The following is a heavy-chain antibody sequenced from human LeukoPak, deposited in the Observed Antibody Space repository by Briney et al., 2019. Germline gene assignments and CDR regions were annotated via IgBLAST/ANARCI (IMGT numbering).Heavy chain of an antibody. CDR2: ISGSGGST. J-gene: IGHJ6*02. V-gene: IGHV3-23*01. CDR3: ARGIDTYCSRANCYVDNFYGLDV. CDR1: GFTFSSYA. D-gene: IGHD2-2*01. Sequence: GGSLRLSCAASGFTFSSYAMSWVRQAPGKGLEWVSAISGSGGSTYYADSVKGRFTISRDNSKNTAYLQMNSLTTEDTAAYFCARGIDTYCSRANCYVDNFYGLDVWGQGTRVTVSS.